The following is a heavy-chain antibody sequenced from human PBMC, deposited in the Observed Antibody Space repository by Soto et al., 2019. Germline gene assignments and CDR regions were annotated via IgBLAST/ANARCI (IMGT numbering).Heavy chain of an antibody. V-gene: IGHV3-48*02. CDR3: AREPPTYDILTGYYSSGWTFDY. CDR2: ISSSSSTI. J-gene: IGHJ4*02. CDR1: GFTFSSYS. D-gene: IGHD3-9*01. Sequence: GGSLRLSCAASGFTFSSYSMNWVRQAPGKGLEWVSYISSSSSTIYYADSVKGRFTISRDNAKNSLYLQMNSLRDEDTAVYYCAREPPTYDILTGYYSSGWTFDYWGQGTLVTVSS.